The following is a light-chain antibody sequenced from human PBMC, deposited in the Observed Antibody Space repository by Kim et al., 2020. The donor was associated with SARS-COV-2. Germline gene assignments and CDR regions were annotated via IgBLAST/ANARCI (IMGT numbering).Light chain of an antibody. V-gene: IGKV1-33*01. J-gene: IGKJ4*01. Sequence: ASVGDRVTITCQASQDISIYLNWYQQKPGRAPDLLIYDASSLETGVPPRFIVSGSGTDFTFTITSLQPEDIATYYCQQSHNLPLTFGGGTKVDIK. CDR1: QDISIY. CDR3: QQSHNLPLT. CDR2: DAS.